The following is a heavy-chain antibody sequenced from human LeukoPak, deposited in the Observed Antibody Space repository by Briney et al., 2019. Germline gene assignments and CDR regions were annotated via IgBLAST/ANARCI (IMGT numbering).Heavy chain of an antibody. CDR3: AKVQHETYYGYFDY. Sequence: ASVKVSCKASGYTFTSYGISWVRQAPGQGLEWMGWISAYNGNTNYAQKLQGRVTMTTDTSTSTAYMELRSLRSDDTAVYYCAKVQHETYYGYFDYWGQGTLVTVSS. CDR2: ISAYNGNT. CDR1: GYTFTSYG. V-gene: IGHV1-18*01. D-gene: IGHD4-17*01. J-gene: IGHJ4*02.